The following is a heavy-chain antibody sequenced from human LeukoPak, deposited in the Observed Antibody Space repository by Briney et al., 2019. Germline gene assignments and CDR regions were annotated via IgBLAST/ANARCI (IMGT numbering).Heavy chain of an antibody. Sequence: GGSLRLSCTASGFTFGDYAMSWFRQAPGKGLEWVSGISGSGGSTNYADSVKGRFTISRDNSKNTLYLQMNSLRAEDTAVYYCATDSSSWYFDYWGQGTLVTVSS. J-gene: IGHJ4*02. CDR2: ISGSGGST. CDR3: ATDSSSWYFDY. CDR1: GFTFGDYA. V-gene: IGHV3-23*01. D-gene: IGHD6-13*01.